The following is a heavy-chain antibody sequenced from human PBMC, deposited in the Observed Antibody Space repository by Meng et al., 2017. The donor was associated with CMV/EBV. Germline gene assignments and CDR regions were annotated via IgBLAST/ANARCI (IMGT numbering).Heavy chain of an antibody. Sequence: SETLSLTCTVSGGSISSSSYYWGWIRQPPGKGLEWIESIYYSGSTYYNPSLKSRVTISVDTSKNQFSLKLSSVTAADTAVYYCARDDYDFWSGYYSDSDYWGQGTLVTVSS. D-gene: IGHD3-3*01. J-gene: IGHJ4*02. CDR1: GGSISSSSYY. CDR2: IYYSGST. V-gene: IGHV4-39*07. CDR3: ARDDYDFWSGYYSDSDY.